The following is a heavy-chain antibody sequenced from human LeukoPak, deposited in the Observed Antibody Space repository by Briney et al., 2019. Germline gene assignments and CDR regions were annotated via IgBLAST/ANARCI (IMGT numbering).Heavy chain of an antibody. CDR2: VHFSGTT. V-gene: IGHV4-59*01. Sequence: SETLSLTCTVSRGSTNNYYWSWIRQPPGKGLEWIGYVHFSGTTSYNPSLKSRVFISLNQSKKQFSLRVTSVTAADTAAYYCARASSRRASFDPWGQGALVTVSS. CDR1: RGSTNNYY. J-gene: IGHJ5*02. D-gene: IGHD2-2*01. CDR3: ARASSRRASFDP.